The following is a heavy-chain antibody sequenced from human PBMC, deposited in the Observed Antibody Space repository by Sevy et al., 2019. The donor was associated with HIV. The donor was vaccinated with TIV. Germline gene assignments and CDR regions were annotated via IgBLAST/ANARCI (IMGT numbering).Heavy chain of an antibody. J-gene: IGHJ4*02. V-gene: IGHV3-7*01. CDR2: IKQDGSEN. D-gene: IGHD3-22*01. CDR1: GFTFSNYW. Sequence: GGSLRLSCAASGFTFSNYWMSWVRQAPGKGLEWVANIKQDGSENYYVDSVKGRFTISRDNAKNSLYLQMNSLRAEDTAVYYCARPYRTDPFYYSGSGGYYYPSYFDYWGQGTLVTVSS. CDR3: ARPYRTDPFYYSGSGGYYYPSYFDY.